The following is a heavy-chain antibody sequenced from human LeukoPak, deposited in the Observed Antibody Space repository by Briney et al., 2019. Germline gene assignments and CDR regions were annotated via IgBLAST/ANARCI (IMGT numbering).Heavy chain of an antibody. CDR3: ARGRASMVRGVNFDY. Sequence: ASVKVSCKASGYTFTSYYMHWVRQAPGQGLEWMGIINSSGGSTSYAQKFQGRVTMTRDTSTSTVYMELSSLRSEDTAVYYCARGRASMVRGVNFDYWGQGTLVTVSS. CDR2: INSSGGST. CDR1: GYTFTSYY. D-gene: IGHD3-10*01. J-gene: IGHJ4*02. V-gene: IGHV1-46*01.